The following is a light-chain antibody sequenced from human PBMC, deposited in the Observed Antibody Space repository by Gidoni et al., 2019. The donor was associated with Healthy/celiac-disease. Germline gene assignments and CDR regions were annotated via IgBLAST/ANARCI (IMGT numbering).Light chain of an antibody. CDR1: QSVSSSY. Sequence: EIVLTPSPGTLPLSPGERATLSCRASQSVSSSYLAWYQQKPGQAPRLLIYGASSRATGIPDRFSGSGSGTDFTLTISRLEPEDFAVYYCQQYGSSPLLTFGGGTKVEIK. CDR3: QQYGSSPLLT. J-gene: IGKJ4*01. CDR2: GAS. V-gene: IGKV3-20*01.